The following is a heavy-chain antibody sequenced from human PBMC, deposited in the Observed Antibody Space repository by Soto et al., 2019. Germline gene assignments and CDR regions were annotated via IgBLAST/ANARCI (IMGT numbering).Heavy chain of an antibody. CDR2: IYYSGST. J-gene: IGHJ3*02. V-gene: IGHV4-59*01. CDR3: ARAKPPPVGIAAAGTGDAFDI. CDR1: GGSISSYY. Sequence: SETLSLTCTVSGGSISSYYWSWIRQPPGKGLEWIGYIYYSGSTNYNPSLKSRVTISVDTSKNQFSLKLSSVTAADTAVYYCARAKPPPVGIAAAGTGDAFDIWGQGTMVTVSS. D-gene: IGHD6-13*01.